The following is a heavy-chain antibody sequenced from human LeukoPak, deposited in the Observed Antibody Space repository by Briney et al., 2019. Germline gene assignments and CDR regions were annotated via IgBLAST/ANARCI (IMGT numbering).Heavy chain of an antibody. CDR2: INSNSDTV. CDR3: ARDDNLLRY. V-gene: IGHV3-48*04. J-gene: IGHJ4*02. D-gene: IGHD1-1*01. Sequence: GGSLRLSCAASGFTFRTYGMNWVRQAPGKGLEWISYINSNSDTVHYSNSVEGRFTISRDNAKNSLWLQMNSLRVEDTAVYYCARDDNLLRYWGQGTLVTVSS. CDR1: GFTFRTYG.